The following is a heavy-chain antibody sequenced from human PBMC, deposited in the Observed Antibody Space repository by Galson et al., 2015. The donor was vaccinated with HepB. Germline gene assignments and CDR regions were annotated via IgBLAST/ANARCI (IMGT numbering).Heavy chain of an antibody. D-gene: IGHD4-17*01. CDR1: GYTLTDLS. Sequence: SVKVSCKVSGYTLTDLSMHWVRQAPGKGLEWMGGFDPEDGETIYAQKFQGRVNMTEDTSTDTAYMELSSLRSEDTAVYYCATVVAVTTGHPNDAFDIWAKGQWSPSLQ. CDR3: ATVVAVTTGHPNDAFDI. J-gene: IGHJ3*02. V-gene: IGHV1-24*01. CDR2: FDPEDGET.